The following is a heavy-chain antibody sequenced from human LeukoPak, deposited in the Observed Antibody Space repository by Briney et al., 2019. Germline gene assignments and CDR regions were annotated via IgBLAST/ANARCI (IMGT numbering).Heavy chain of an antibody. Sequence: GASVKVSCKASGYTFTGYYMHWVRQAPGQGLEWMGWINPNSGGTNYAQKFQGRVTMTRDTSISTAYMELSRLRSDDTAVYYCARVEGDSSGYYSSLVDYWGQGTLVTVSS. V-gene: IGHV1-2*02. CDR2: INPNSGGT. D-gene: IGHD3-22*01. J-gene: IGHJ4*02. CDR3: ARVEGDSSGYYSSLVDY. CDR1: GYTFTGYY.